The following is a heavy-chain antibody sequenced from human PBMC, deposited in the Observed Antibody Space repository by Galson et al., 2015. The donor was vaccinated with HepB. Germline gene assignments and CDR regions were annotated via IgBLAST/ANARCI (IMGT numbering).Heavy chain of an antibody. V-gene: IGHV3-7*03. Sequence: SLRLSCAASGFTFSNYWMSWVRQAPGKGLEWVANINRDESDQHYLDSVRGRFTISRDNARNSLYLQMNSLTAEDTAVYFCGRDPDTTPGPGWDYWGQGVLVTVSS. CDR3: GRDPDTTPGPGWDY. J-gene: IGHJ4*02. D-gene: IGHD6-19*01. CDR2: INRDESDQ. CDR1: GFTFSNYW.